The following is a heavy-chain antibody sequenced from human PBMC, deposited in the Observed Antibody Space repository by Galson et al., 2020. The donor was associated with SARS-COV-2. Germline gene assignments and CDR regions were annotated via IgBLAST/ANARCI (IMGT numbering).Heavy chain of an antibody. CDR2: MNRDGSER. V-gene: IGHV3-7*01. Sequence: GESLKISCAASEFSFSSNWMTWVRQAPGKGLEWVASMNRDGSERYYVDSVKGRFTIFRDTAENSLYLQMNSLRVEDTATYYCLREGDTINQDYWGQGTLVTVSS. J-gene: IGHJ4*02. CDR1: EFSFSSNW. D-gene: IGHD3-10*01. CDR3: LREGDTINQDY.